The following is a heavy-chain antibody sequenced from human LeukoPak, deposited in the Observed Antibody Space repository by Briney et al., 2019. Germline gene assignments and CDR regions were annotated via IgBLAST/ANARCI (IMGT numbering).Heavy chain of an antibody. V-gene: IGHV3-21*01. D-gene: IGHD2-15*01. CDR3: ARDSSWIFDY. Sequence: GGSLRLSCAASGFTFSSYSMNWVRQAPGKGLEWVSSISSSSSYIYYADSVKGRFTISRDNAENSLYLQMNSLRAEDTAVYYCARDSSWIFDYWGQGTLVPVSS. CDR1: GFTFSSYS. CDR2: ISSSSSYI. J-gene: IGHJ4*02.